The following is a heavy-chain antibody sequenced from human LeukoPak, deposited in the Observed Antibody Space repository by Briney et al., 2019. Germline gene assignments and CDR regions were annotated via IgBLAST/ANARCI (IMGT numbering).Heavy chain of an antibody. CDR2: IYYSGST. CDR3: ASTVDTAMVNPYCFDY. V-gene: IGHV4-31*03. CDR1: GGSISSGGYY. J-gene: IGHJ4*02. D-gene: IGHD5-18*01. Sequence: SETLSLTCTVSGGSISSGGYYWSWIRQHPGKGLEWIGYIYYSGSTYYNPSLKSRVTISVDTSKNQFSLKPSSVTAADTAVYYCASTVDTAMVNPYCFDYWGQGTLVTVSS.